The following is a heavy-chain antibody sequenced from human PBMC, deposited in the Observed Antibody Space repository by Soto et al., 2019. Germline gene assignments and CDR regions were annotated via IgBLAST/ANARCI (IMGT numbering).Heavy chain of an antibody. CDR2: IFPIFGTA. J-gene: IGHJ6*02. CDR1: GGTFSSYA. Sequence: QVQLVQSGAEVKKPGSSVKVSCKASGGTFSSYAIGWVRQAPGQGLEWMGGIFPIFGTANYAQKFQGRVTITADESTSTAYMELSSLRSEDTAVYYCARGEGVYAVTPKNGMDVWGQGTTVTVSS. V-gene: IGHV1-69*01. D-gene: IGHD4-17*01. CDR3: ARGEGVYAVTPKNGMDV.